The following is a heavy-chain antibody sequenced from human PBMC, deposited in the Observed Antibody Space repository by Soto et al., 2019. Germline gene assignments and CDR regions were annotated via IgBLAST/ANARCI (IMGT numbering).Heavy chain of an antibody. J-gene: IGHJ2*01. CDR3: ARPRGTTPAVWYFDL. CDR2: IYYSGST. V-gene: IGHV4-59*08. CDR1: GGSISSHY. D-gene: IGHD1-26*01. Sequence: QVQLQESGPGLVKPSETLSLTCTVSGGSISSHYWSWIRQPPGKGLEWIGYIYYSGSTDYNPSLKRPVTISVATSKNQLSLRLTSVTAADTAVYYCARPRGTTPAVWYFDLWGRGTLVTVSS.